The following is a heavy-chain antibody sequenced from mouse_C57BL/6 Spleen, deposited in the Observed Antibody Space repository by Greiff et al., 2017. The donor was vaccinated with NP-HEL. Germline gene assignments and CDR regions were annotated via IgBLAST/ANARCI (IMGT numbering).Heavy chain of an antibody. D-gene: IGHD2-4*01. J-gene: IGHJ1*03. CDR2: IDPSDSYT. CDR1: GYTFTSYW. V-gene: IGHV1-69*01. CDR3: ARWRNYDYDGRYFDV. Sequence: QVQLQQPGAELVMPGASVKLSCKASGYTFTSYWMHWVKQRPGQGLEWIGEIDPSDSYTNYNQKFKGKSTLTVDKSSSTAYMQLSSLTSEDSAVYYCARWRNYDYDGRYFDVWGTGTTGTVSS.